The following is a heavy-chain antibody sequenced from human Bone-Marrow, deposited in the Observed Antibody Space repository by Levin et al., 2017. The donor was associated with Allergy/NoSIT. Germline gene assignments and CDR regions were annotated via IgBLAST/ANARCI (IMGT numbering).Heavy chain of an antibody. CDR1: GFTFSDYG. J-gene: IGHJ4*02. CDR2: IWYDGSNQ. V-gene: IGHV3-33*01. D-gene: IGHD3-10*01. CDR3: ARGYFGSGSYFIPYNFDH. Sequence: GGSLRLSCAASGFTFSDYGMHWVRQAPGKGLEWVTVIWYDGSNQYYADSVKGRFTISRDNSKNTLYLQMNSLRAEDTAVYYCARGYFGSGSYFIPYNFDHWGQGTLVTVPS.